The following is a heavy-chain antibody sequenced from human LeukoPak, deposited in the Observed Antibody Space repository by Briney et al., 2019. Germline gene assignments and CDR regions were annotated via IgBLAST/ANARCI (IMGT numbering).Heavy chain of an antibody. CDR1: GVIFSDYA. V-gene: IGHV3-64*02. J-gene: IGHJ4*02. CDR3: ARDRSGAFDY. D-gene: IGHD6-19*01. CDR2: ISTKGGST. Sequence: PGGSLRLSCAASGVIFSDYAMYWVRQAPGKGLESVAAISTKGGSTSYADSVKGRMTISRDDSKNTLFLQMGSLTTDDMGLYFCARDRSGAFDYWGQGTLVTVSS.